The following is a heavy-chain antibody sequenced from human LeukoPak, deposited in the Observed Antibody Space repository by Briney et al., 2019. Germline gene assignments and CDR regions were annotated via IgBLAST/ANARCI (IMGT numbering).Heavy chain of an antibody. J-gene: IGHJ5*02. Sequence: ASVKVSCKASGYTFTGYYMHWVRQAPGQGLEWMGWINPNSGGTNYAQKFQGRVTMTRDTSISTAYMELSRLRSDDTAVYCCARDVAGYCSSTSCYSWFDPWGQGTLVTVSS. CDR1: GYTFTGYY. CDR3: ARDVAGYCSSTSCYSWFDP. CDR2: INPNSGGT. D-gene: IGHD2-2*02. V-gene: IGHV1-2*02.